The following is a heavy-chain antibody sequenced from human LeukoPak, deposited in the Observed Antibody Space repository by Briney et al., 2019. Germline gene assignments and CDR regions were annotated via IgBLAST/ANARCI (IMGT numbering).Heavy chain of an antibody. CDR3: ARAKLWFGELSALDY. Sequence: PSETLSLTCAVYGGSFSGYYWSWIRQPPGKGLEWIGEINHSGGTSYNPSLKSRVTISVDTSKNQFSLKLSSVTAADTAVYYCARAKLWFGELSALDYWGQGTLVTVSS. D-gene: IGHD3-10*01. J-gene: IGHJ4*02. CDR1: GGSFSGYY. CDR2: INHSGGT. V-gene: IGHV4-34*01.